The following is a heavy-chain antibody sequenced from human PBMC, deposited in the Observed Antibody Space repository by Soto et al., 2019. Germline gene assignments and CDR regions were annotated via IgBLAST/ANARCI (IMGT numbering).Heavy chain of an antibody. J-gene: IGHJ1*01. V-gene: IGHV5-51*01. Sequence: PGESLKISCKGSGYSFTSYWIGWVRQMPGKGLELMGIIYPGDSDTRYSPSFQGQVTISADKSISTAYLQWSSLKASDTAMYYCARLSWDNGIPNICPGWYFQDWGHGTLVTVS. D-gene: IGHD4-17*01. CDR3: ARLSWDNGIPNICPGWYFQD. CDR2: IYPGDSDT. CDR1: GYSFTSYW.